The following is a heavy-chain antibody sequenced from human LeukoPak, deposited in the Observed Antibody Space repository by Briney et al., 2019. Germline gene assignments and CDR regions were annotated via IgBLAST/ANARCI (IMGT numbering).Heavy chain of an antibody. CDR2: IYTSGST. CDR3: AGAPLMATIPFDY. Sequence: SETLSLTCTVSGGSISSYYWSWIRQPPEKGLEWIGYIYTSGSTNYHPSLKSRVTISVDTSKNQFSLKLSSVTAADTAVYYCAGAPLMATIPFDYWGQGTLVTVSS. D-gene: IGHD5-24*01. J-gene: IGHJ4*02. V-gene: IGHV4-4*09. CDR1: GGSISSYY.